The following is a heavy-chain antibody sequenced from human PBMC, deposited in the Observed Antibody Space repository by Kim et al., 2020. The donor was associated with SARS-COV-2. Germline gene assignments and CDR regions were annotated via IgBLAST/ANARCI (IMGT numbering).Heavy chain of an antibody. Sequence: GGSLRLSCAASGFIFSTHWMTWVRQAPGKGLEWVATIKQDGGDKYYVDSVRGRFTISRDNAKNSLYLQMNSLRVEDTAMYYCATGGGMGYWGQGTLVTVS. CDR3: ATGGGMGY. CDR2: IKQDGGDK. V-gene: IGHV3-7*01. J-gene: IGHJ4*02. CDR1: GFIFSTHW. D-gene: IGHD2-15*01.